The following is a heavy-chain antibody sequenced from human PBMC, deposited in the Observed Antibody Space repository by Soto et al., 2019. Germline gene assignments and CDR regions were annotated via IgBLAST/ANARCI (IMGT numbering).Heavy chain of an antibody. Sequence: PSETLSLTCTVSGGSISSSSYYWGWIRHPPGKGLEWIGSIYYSGSTYYNPSLKSRVTISVDTSKNQFSLKLSSVTAADTAVYYCARHSRTPKCSGGSCVSSRAFDIWGQGTMVTVSS. J-gene: IGHJ3*02. CDR1: GGSISSSSYY. D-gene: IGHD2-15*01. V-gene: IGHV4-39*01. CDR3: ARHSRTPKCSGGSCVSSRAFDI. CDR2: IYYSGST.